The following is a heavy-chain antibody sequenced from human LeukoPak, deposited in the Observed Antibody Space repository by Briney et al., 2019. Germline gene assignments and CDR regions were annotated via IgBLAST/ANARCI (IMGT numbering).Heavy chain of an antibody. J-gene: IGHJ4*02. CDR3: ARRPYDILTGYSYYFDY. D-gene: IGHD3-9*01. CDR2: IIPIFGTA. V-gene: IGHV1-69*06. CDR1: GGTFSSYE. Sequence: ASVKVSCKASGGTFSSYEISWVRQPPGQGLEWMGGIIPIFGTANYAQKFQGRVTITADKSTSTAYMELSSLRSEDTAVYYCARRPYDILTGYSYYFDYWGQGTLVTVSS.